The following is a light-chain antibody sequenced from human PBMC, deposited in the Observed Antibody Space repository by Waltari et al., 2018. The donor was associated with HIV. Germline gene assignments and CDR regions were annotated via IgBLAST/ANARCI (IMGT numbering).Light chain of an antibody. CDR2: RSD. CDR1: SSHIGTLY. V-gene: IGLV1-47*03. J-gene: IGLJ1*01. CDR3: GAWDDSLRIYV. Sequence: QSVMTQPPSASGTPGQRVTISCSGSSSHIGTLYVYWYQHRPGAAPKLLIYRSDQRPSGVPDRFSGTKSGTSASLTISGLWSEDEGDYYCGAWDDSLRIYVFGTGTKVTVL.